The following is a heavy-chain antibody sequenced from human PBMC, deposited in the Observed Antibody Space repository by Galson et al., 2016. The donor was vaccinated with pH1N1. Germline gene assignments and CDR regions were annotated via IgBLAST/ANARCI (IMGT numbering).Heavy chain of an antibody. D-gene: IGHD5-12*01. V-gene: IGHV1-69*06. J-gene: IGHJ4*02. CDR1: GGTFSKYG. Sequence: SVKVSCKASGGTFSKYGISWVRQAPGQGLEWLGGIIRMFGTPNYAQKLQGRVTIIADRFTSTVSMELSGLTSDDTAVYYCAREGGYCGASSCHNGLDFWGQGALVTVSS. CDR3: AREGGYCGASSCHNGLDF. CDR2: IIRMFGTP.